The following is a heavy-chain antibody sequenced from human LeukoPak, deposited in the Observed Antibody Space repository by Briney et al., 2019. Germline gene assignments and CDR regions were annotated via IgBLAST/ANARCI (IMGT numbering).Heavy chain of an antibody. CDR1: GFTFRSHA. CDR2: ISGSGGST. D-gene: IGHD6-13*01. J-gene: IGHJ6*03. Sequence: PGGSLRLSCAASGFTFRSHAMSWVRQAPGKGLEWVSAISGSGGSTYYADSVKGRFTISRDNSKNTLYLQTNSLRAEDTAVYYCAKGRAAPGYYYYMDVWGKGTTVTVSS. V-gene: IGHV3-23*01. CDR3: AKGRAAPGYYYYMDV.